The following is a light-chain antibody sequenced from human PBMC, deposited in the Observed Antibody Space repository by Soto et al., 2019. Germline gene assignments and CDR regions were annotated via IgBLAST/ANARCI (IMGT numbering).Light chain of an antibody. Sequence: AIQMTQSPYSLSASVGDRVTIICRASQGITNDLGWYQQKPGKAPKLLIYAASSLQGGVPSRFSGSGSGTDFTLTISSLQPEDFATYYCLQGYNYPRTFGQGTKVEIK. CDR2: AAS. J-gene: IGKJ1*01. V-gene: IGKV1-6*02. CDR1: QGITND. CDR3: LQGYNYPRT.